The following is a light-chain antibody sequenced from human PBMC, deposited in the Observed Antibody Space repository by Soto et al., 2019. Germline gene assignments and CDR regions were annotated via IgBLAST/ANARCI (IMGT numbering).Light chain of an antibody. CDR1: QSISIW. CDR2: KAS. Sequence: DIQMTQSPSTLSASVGDRVTITCRASQSISIWLAWYQQKPGKAPNLLIYKASNLESGVPARFSGSGSGTEFTLTISRLQPDDFATYYCQQCYSYPWTFGQGTKVEIK. V-gene: IGKV1-5*03. J-gene: IGKJ1*01. CDR3: QQCYSYPWT.